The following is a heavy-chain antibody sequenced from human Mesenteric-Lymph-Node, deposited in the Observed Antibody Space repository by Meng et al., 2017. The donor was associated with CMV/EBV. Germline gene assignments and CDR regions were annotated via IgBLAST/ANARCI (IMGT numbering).Heavy chain of an antibody. D-gene: IGHD6-13*01. Sequence: SETLSLTCTVSGGSVSSGSYYWTWIRQPPGKGLEWIGYIYYSGSTNYNPSLKSRVTISVDTSKNQFSLKLSSVTAADTAVYYCARGVESSWYLVWFDPWGQGTLVTVSS. CDR1: GGSVSSGSYY. J-gene: IGHJ5*02. CDR3: ARGVESSWYLVWFDP. V-gene: IGHV4-61*01. CDR2: IYYSGST.